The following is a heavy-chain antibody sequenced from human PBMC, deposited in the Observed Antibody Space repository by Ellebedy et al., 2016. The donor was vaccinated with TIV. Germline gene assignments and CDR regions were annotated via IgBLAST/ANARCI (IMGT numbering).Heavy chain of an antibody. CDR3: AKADVVGATHSPPYY. CDR2: ISGSGGST. CDR1: GFTFSSYA. V-gene: IGHV3-23*01. D-gene: IGHD1-26*01. J-gene: IGHJ4*02. Sequence: GGSLRLSCAASGFTFSSYAMSWVRQAPGKGLVCVSAISGSGGSTYYAASVKGRLTISRDNSKSTLYLQMNSLRAEDTAVYYCAKADVVGATHSPPYYWGQGTLVTVSS.